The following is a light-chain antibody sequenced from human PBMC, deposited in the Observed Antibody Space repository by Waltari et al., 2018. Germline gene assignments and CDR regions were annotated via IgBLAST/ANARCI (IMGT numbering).Light chain of an antibody. V-gene: IGKV3-11*01. CDR1: QSVSSY. CDR3: QQRSNWLTWT. CDR2: EAS. Sequence: ILLTQSPATLSLSPGERATLSCRASQSVSSYLAWYQQKPGQAPRLLIYEASNRATGIPARFSGSGSGTDFTLTISSLEPEDFAVYYCQQRSNWLTWTFGRGTKVEIK. J-gene: IGKJ1*01.